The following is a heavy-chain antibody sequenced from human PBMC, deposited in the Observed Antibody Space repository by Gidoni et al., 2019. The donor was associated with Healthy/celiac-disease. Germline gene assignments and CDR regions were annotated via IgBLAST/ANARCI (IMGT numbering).Heavy chain of an antibody. D-gene: IGHD6-6*01. CDR1: GYTFTGYY. J-gene: IGHJ3*02. CDR3: ARGTSSSDAFDI. V-gene: IGHV1-2*02. Sequence: QVQLVQSGAEVKKPGASVKVSCKASGYTFTGYYMLWVRQAPGQGLEWMGWINPSSGGTNYAQKFQGRVTMTRDTSISTAYMELSRLRSDDTAVYYCARGTSSSDAFDIWGQGTMVTVSS. CDR2: INPSSGGT.